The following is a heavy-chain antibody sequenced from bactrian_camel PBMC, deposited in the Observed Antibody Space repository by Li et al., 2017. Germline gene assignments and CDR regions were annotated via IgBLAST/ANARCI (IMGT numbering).Heavy chain of an antibody. CDR2: VDNYGSI. J-gene: IGHJ6*01. CDR3: ATNAANFVF. V-gene: IGHV3S53*01. Sequence: HVQLVESGGGSVQAGGSLRLSCALISGYAYSRNCMAWFRQRPGQEREGVAAVDNYGSISYADFVKARFTMSQDNAKNTISLQMDSLKSDDTALYYCATNAANFVFWGQGTQVTVS. CDR1: GYAYSRNC.